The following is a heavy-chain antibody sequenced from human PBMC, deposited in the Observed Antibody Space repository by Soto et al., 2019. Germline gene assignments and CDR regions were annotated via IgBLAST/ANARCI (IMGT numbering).Heavy chain of an antibody. CDR3: ERDERAYSGSYLLDY. Sequence: QVQLVQSGAEVKKPGSSVKVSCKASGGTFSSYASSWVRQAPGQGLEWMGGIIPIFGTANYAQKFQGRVTITADESTSTDYMELSSLRSEDTAVYYCERDERAYSGSYLLDYWGQGTLVTVSS. V-gene: IGHV1-69*01. J-gene: IGHJ4*02. D-gene: IGHD1-26*01. CDR2: IIPIFGTA. CDR1: GGTFSSYA.